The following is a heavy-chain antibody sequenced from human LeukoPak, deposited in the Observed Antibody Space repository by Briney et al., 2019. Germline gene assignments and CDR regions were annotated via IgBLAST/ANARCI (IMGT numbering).Heavy chain of an antibody. D-gene: IGHD3-10*01. CDR1: GGSISSYY. J-gene: IGHJ6*03. CDR2: IYYSGST. Sequence: SETLSLTCTVSGGSISSYYWSWIRQPPGKGLEWIGYIYYSGSTNYNPSLKSRVTISVDTSKNQFSLKLSSVTAADTAVYYCARSDGSGSYEYYYYYMDVWGKGTTVTVSS. V-gene: IGHV4-59*01. CDR3: ARSDGSGSYEYYYYYMDV.